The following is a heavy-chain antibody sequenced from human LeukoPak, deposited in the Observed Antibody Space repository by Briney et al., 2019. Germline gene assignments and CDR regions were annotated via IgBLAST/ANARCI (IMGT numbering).Heavy chain of an antibody. CDR1: GYTGFELS. V-gene: IGHV1-24*01. J-gene: IGHJ3*01. Sequence: ASVKVSCKLSGYTGFELSMNWVRQAPGKGLEWMGGFVPEDARTIYAQKFQGRVTMTEDTSTDTAYMELSSLTSEDTAVYYCTTHPIFGVVTYAFHLWGRGTLVTASS. CDR3: TTHPIFGVVTYAFHL. D-gene: IGHD3-3*01. CDR2: FVPEDART.